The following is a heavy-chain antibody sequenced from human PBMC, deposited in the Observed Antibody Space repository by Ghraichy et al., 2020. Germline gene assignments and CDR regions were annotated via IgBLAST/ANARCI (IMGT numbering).Heavy chain of an antibody. CDR2: FDPEDGET. V-gene: IGHV1-24*01. Sequence: ASVKFSCKVSGDTLTELSMHWVRQAPGKGLEWMGGFDPEDGETIYAQKFQSRVTMTEDTSTDTAYMELSSLRSEDTAVYYCATYMVQGVIRGANWFDPWGQGTLVTVSS. CDR1: GDTLTELS. J-gene: IGHJ5*02. D-gene: IGHD3-10*01. CDR3: ATYMVQGVIRGANWFDP.